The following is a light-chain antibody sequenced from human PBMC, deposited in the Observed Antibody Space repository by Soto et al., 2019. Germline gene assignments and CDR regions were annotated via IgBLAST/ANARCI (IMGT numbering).Light chain of an antibody. CDR3: QQRSDWPST. J-gene: IGKJ4*01. Sequence: EIVLTQSPATLSLSPGDRATLSCRASQSVSSYLAWYQQKPGQAPRLLIYDASNRAAGFPARFSGSGSGTDFTLTITSLEPEDFAVYYCQQRSDWPSTFGGGTKVEIK. CDR2: DAS. V-gene: IGKV3-11*01. CDR1: QSVSSY.